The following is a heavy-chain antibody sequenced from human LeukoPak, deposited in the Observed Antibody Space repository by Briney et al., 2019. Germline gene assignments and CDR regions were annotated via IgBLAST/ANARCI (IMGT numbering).Heavy chain of an antibody. V-gene: IGHV6-1*01. J-gene: IGHJ3*01. Sequence: SQTLSLTCAISGDSVSSNTTACNWIRQSPSRGLEWLGRTYYRSKWYNDYAISVESRITINPDTSKNHFSLQLNSVTAEDTAVYYCVRGGQGDGYSADEAFDFWGQGTVVTVSS. CDR1: GDSVSSNTTA. CDR3: VRGGQGDGYSADEAFDF. D-gene: IGHD5-24*01. CDR2: TYYRSKWYN.